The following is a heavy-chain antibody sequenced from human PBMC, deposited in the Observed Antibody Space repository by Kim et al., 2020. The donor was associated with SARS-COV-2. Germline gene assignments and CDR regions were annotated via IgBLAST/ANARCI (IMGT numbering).Heavy chain of an antibody. V-gene: IGHV4-30-4*01. J-gene: IGHJ6*02. CDR1: GGSISSGDYY. CDR2: IYYSGST. Sequence: SETLSLTCTVSGGSISSGDYYWSWIRQPPGKGLEWIGYIYYSGSTYYNPSLKSRVTISVDTSKNQFSLKLSSVTAADTAVYYCAREDYYDSSAYGMDVWGQGTTVTVSS. CDR3: AREDYYDSSAYGMDV. D-gene: IGHD3-22*01.